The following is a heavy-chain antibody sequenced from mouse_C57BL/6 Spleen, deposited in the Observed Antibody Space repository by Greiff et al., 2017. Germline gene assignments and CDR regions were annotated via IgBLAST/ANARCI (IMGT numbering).Heavy chain of an antibody. V-gene: IGHV1-15*01. CDR2: IDPETGGT. Sequence: QVQLQQSGAELVRPGASVTLSCKASGYTFTDYEMHWVKQTPVHGLEWIGAIDPETGGTAYNQKFKGKAILTADKSSSTAYMELRSLTSEDSAVYYCTRVRVWSDYDGDYWGQGTTLTVSS. CDR1: GYTFTDYE. J-gene: IGHJ2*01. CDR3: TRVRVWSDYDGDY. D-gene: IGHD2-4*01.